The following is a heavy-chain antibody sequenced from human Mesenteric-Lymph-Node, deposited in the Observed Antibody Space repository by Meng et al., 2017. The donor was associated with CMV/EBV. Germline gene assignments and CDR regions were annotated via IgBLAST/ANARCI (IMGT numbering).Heavy chain of an antibody. Sequence: SVKVSCKASGGTFSSYAISWVRQAPGQGLEWMGGIIPIFGTANYAQKFQGRVTITTDESTSTAYMELSSLRSEDTAVYSCARHLSYCSSTSCYDYYYGMDVWGQGTTVTVSS. D-gene: IGHD2-2*01. CDR2: IIPIFGTA. CDR1: GGTFSSYA. J-gene: IGHJ6*02. V-gene: IGHV1-69*05. CDR3: ARHLSYCSSTSCYDYYYGMDV.